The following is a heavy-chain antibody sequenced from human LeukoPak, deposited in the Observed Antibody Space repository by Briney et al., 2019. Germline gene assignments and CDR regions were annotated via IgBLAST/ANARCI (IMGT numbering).Heavy chain of an antibody. Sequence: GGSLRLSCATSGFTFRTTGVHWVRQAPGKGLEWVALMPSDGIKTYYADSVKGRFTVSRDSSKDILYLQMNSPRDDDTAMYYCAKDHAGSGRAFEYWGQGTRVTVSS. D-gene: IGHD3-10*01. CDR2: MPSDGIKT. V-gene: IGHV3-30*02. CDR1: GFTFRTTG. J-gene: IGHJ4*02. CDR3: AKDHAGSGRAFEY.